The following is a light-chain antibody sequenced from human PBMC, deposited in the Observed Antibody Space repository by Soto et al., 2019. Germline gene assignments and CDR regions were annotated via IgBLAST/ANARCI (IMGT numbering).Light chain of an antibody. V-gene: IGKV1-39*01. J-gene: IGKJ1*01. CDR1: QSISSY. CDR3: QQTYSTPRT. Sequence: DIQMTQSPSSLSASVADRVTLTCRASQSISSYLNWYQQEPGKAPKLLIYAASTLQRGVPSKYTGSGSGTDFTLTISSLQPEDFATYYCQQTYSTPRTFGQGTKVEIK. CDR2: AAS.